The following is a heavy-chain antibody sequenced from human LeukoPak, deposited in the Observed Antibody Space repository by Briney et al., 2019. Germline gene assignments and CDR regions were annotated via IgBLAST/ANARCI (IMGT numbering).Heavy chain of an antibody. CDR1: GFTFSSYG. D-gene: IGHD2-15*01. J-gene: IGHJ4*02. CDR2: IWYDGSNK. Sequence: PGRSLRLSCAASGFTFSSYGMHWVRQAPGKGLEWVAVIWYDGSNKYYADSVKGRFTISRDNSKNTLYLQINSLRAEDTAVYYCTRGLGKYCSGGSCYSTVGFDYWGQGTLVTVSS. CDR3: TRGLGKYCSGGSCYSTVGFDY. V-gene: IGHV3-33*01.